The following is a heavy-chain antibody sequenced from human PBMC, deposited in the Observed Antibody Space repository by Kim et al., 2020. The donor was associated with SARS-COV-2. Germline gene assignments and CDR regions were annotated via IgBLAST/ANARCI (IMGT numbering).Heavy chain of an antibody. V-gene: IGHV3-30-3*01. Sequence: WGSLRLSCAASGFTFSSYAMHWVRQAPGKGLEWVAVISYDGSNKYYADSVKGRFTISRDNSKNTLYLQMNSLRAEDTAVYYCARGDGDNGHAFDIWGQGTMVTVSS. D-gene: IGHD4-17*01. CDR1: GFTFSSYA. CDR3: ARGDGDNGHAFDI. J-gene: IGHJ3*02. CDR2: ISYDGSNK.